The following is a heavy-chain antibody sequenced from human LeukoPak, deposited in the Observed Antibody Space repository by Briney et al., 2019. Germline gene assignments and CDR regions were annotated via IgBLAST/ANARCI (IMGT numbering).Heavy chain of an antibody. CDR2: INWNSDII. D-gene: IGHD3-10*01. CDR1: GFTFDDYA. Sequence: GRSLRLSCAASGFTFDDYAMHWVRHAPGRGLEWVSGINWNSDIIDYADSVKGRFTISRDNAKNSLYLQMNSLRAEDTALYYCAKDLGSGSYAPGVYYGMDVWGQGTTVTVSS. CDR3: AKDLGSGSYAPGVYYGMDV. V-gene: IGHV3-9*01. J-gene: IGHJ6*02.